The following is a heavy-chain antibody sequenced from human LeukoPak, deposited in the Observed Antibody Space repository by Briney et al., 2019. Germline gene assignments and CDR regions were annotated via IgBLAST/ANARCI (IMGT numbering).Heavy chain of an antibody. J-gene: IGHJ4*02. CDR2: IYYSGST. Sequence: PSETLSLTCTVSGGSVSSGSYYWSWIRQPPGKGLEWIGYIYYSGSTNYNPSLKSRATISVDTFKNQFSLKLSSVTAADTAVYYSARDLVVAANFVYFDYWGQGTLVTVSS. V-gene: IGHV4-61*01. CDR3: ARDLVVAANFVYFDY. CDR1: GGSVSSGSYY. D-gene: IGHD2-15*01.